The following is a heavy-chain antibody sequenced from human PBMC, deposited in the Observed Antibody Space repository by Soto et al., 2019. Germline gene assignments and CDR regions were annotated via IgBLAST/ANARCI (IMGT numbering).Heavy chain of an antibody. J-gene: IGHJ4*02. Sequence: EVQLVESGGGLVQPGGSLRISCAASGFTFSSYSMNWVRQAPGKGLEWVSYISSSSSFIYYADSVKGRITISRDNAKNSMYLQMNSLRDEDTAVYYCARGPPGDCGGDCHPDYWGQGTLVIVSS. CDR2: ISSSSSFI. D-gene: IGHD2-21*02. V-gene: IGHV3-48*02. CDR3: ARGPPGDCGGDCHPDY. CDR1: GFTFSSYS.